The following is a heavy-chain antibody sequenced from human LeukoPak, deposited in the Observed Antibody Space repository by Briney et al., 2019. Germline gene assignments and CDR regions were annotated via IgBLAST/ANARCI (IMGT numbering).Heavy chain of an antibody. J-gene: IGHJ5*02. CDR2: IYYSGST. Sequence: SETLSLTCTVSGGSINNYYWSWIRQPPGEGLEWIGYIYYSGSTNYNPSLKSRVTISVDTSKNQFSLKMSSVTAADTAVYYCARGRSMVRGMSWFDPWGQGTLVTVSS. D-gene: IGHD3-10*01. CDR1: GGSINNYY. V-gene: IGHV4-59*01. CDR3: ARGRSMVRGMSWFDP.